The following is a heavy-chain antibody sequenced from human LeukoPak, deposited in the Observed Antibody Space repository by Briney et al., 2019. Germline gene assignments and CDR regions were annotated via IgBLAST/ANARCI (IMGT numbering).Heavy chain of an antibody. CDR3: ARDPDSSGWSSKDY. D-gene: IGHD6-19*01. Sequence: TGGSLRLSCAASGFTFSRYWMHWVRQAPGKGLVWVSRINSDGSSITYADSVKGRFTISRDNAKNTLYLQMNSLRAEDTAVYYCARDPDSSGWSSKDYWGQGTLVSVSS. CDR2: INSDGSSI. CDR1: GFTFSRYW. J-gene: IGHJ4*02. V-gene: IGHV3-74*01.